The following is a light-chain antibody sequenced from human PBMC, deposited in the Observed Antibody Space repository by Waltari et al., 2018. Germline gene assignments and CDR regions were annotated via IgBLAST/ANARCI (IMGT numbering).Light chain of an antibody. J-gene: IGKJ3*01. CDR2: KAS. Sequence: DIQMTQSPSTLSESVGDRVTITCRASQSINTWLAWYQQKPGKAPKVLIYKASNLESGVPSKFSGRGSGTEFTLTISSLQPDDFAIYYCQQYHSLPFTFGPGTKVDVK. CDR1: QSINTW. CDR3: QQYHSLPFT. V-gene: IGKV1-5*03.